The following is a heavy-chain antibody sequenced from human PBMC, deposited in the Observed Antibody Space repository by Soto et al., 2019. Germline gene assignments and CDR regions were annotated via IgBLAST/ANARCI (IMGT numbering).Heavy chain of an antibody. J-gene: IGHJ6*02. CDR2: IIPIFGTA. CDR1: GGTFSSYA. V-gene: IGHV1-69*01. Sequence: QVQLVQSGAEVKKPGSSVKVSCKASGGTFSSYAISWVRQAPGQGLEWMGGIIPIFGTANYAQKFQGRVTITADDSTSTAYMELSSLRSEDTAVYYCARARDFRYSNYGTHGMDVWGQGTTVTVSS. CDR3: ARARDFRYSNYGTHGMDV. D-gene: IGHD4-4*01.